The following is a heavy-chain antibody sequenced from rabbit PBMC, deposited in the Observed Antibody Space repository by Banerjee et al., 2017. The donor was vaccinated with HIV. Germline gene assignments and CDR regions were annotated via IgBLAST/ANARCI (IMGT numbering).Heavy chain of an antibody. CDR2: ISTDGRT. Sequence: QSVEESGGDLVKPGASLTLTCIASGFSFSSSYSIVWVRQAPGEGLEWIGTISTDGRTYYASWAKGRFTTSKTSSTTVTLQLNSLTAADKFTYCCARGVSGSGYYRDLWGPGTLVTVS. CDR1: GFSFSSSYS. D-gene: IGHD1-1*01. CDR3: ARGVSGSGYYRDL. J-gene: IGHJ4*01. V-gene: IGHV1S40*01.